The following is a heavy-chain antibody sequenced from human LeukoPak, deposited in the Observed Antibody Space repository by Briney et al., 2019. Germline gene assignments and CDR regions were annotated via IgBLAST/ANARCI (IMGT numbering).Heavy chain of an antibody. CDR1: GFTFSSYW. V-gene: IGHV3-7*01. CDR2: RKQDGSAK. Sequence: GGSLRLSCAASGFTFSSYWMTWVRQAPGKGLAWVANRKQDGSAKYYMDSVKGRFTISRDNAKNSLYLQMNSLGVEDTAVYYCARVNPLMAPGAVDIWGQGTKVAVSS. D-gene: IGHD2-8*01. CDR3: ARVNPLMAPGAVDI. J-gene: IGHJ3*02.